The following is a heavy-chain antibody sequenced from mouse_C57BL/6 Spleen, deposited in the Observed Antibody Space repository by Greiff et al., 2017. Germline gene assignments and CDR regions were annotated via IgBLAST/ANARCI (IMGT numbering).Heavy chain of an antibody. J-gene: IGHJ2*01. Sequence: VQLQQSGPELVKPGASVKISCKASGYAFSSSWMNWVKQRPGKGLEWIGRIYPGDGDTNYNGKFKGKATLTADKSSSTAYMQLSSLTSEDSAVYFCARSADYFDYWGQGTTLTDSS. CDR3: ARSADYFDY. CDR1: GYAFSSSW. V-gene: IGHV1-82*01. CDR2: IYPGDGDT. D-gene: IGHD1-2*01.